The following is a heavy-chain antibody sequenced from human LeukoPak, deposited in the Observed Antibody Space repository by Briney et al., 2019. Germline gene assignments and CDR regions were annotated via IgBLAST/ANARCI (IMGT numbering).Heavy chain of an antibody. J-gene: IGHJ3*02. CDR2: IKQDGSEK. Sequence: GGSLRLSCAASGFTFDDYGMSWVRQAPGKGLEWVANIKQDGSEKYYVDSVKGRFTISRDNAKNSLYLQMNSLRAEDTAVYYCARVRWVMVQLERSDAFDIWGQGTMVTVSS. D-gene: IGHD1-1*01. CDR3: ARVRWVMVQLERSDAFDI. CDR1: GFTFDDYG. V-gene: IGHV3-7*01.